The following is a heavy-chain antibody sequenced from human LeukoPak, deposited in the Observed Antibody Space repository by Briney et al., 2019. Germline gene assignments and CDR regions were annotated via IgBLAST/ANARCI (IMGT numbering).Heavy chain of an antibody. CDR3: ARARDYYDSSGYCYFDY. CDR2: ISGSSSYI. Sequence: GGSLRLSCVASGFTFSSYSMNWVRQAPGKGLEWVSYISGSSSYINYADSVKGRFTISRDNSKNTLYLQMNSLRAEDTAVYYCARARDYYDSSGYCYFDYWGQGTLVTVSS. V-gene: IGHV3-21*01. J-gene: IGHJ4*02. D-gene: IGHD3-22*01. CDR1: GFTFSSYS.